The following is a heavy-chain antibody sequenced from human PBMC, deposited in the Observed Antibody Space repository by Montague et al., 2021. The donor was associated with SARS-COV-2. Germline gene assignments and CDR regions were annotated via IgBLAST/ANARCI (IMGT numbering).Heavy chain of an antibody. V-gene: IGHV4-59*01. J-gene: IGHJ4*02. CDR3: ARDLPPSRPRNPV. Sequence: SETLSLTCTVSGGSISSYYWSWIRQPPGKGLEWIGYIYYSGSTNYNPSFKSRVTISVDTSKNQFSLRLSSVTAADTAVYYCARDLPPSRPRNPVWGQGTLATVSS. D-gene: IGHD2/OR15-2a*01. CDR1: GGSISSYY. CDR2: IYYSGST.